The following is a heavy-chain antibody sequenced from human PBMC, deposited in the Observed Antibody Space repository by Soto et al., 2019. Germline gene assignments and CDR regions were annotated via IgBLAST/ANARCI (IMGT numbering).Heavy chain of an antibody. D-gene: IGHD3-3*01. Sequence: ASVKVSCKASGYTFTSYGISWVRQAPGQGLDWMTWIRAYNGNTNNAHKIQGRVAMTKDTSASTAYIELRSLRSDDTAVYYCARDPVITICGVAPTQSFGMDVWGQGTTVTVSS. V-gene: IGHV1-18*01. CDR2: IRAYNGNT. J-gene: IGHJ6*02. CDR1: GYTFTSYG. CDR3: ARDPVITICGVAPTQSFGMDV.